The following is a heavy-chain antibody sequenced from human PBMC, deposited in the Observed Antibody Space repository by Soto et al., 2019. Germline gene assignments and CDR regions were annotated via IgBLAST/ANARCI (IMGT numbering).Heavy chain of an antibody. CDR1: GGSISSSSHY. Sequence: QLQLRESGPGLVKPSETLSLTCTVSGGSISSSSHYWGWIRQPPGKGLEWIGSIYYSGSTYYKPFLKSRVTISVDTSKNQFSLKLSSVTAADTAVYYCARRESYDILTGYYYFDYWGQGTLVTVSS. J-gene: IGHJ4*02. D-gene: IGHD3-9*01. CDR2: IYYSGST. CDR3: ARRESYDILTGYYYFDY. V-gene: IGHV4-39*01.